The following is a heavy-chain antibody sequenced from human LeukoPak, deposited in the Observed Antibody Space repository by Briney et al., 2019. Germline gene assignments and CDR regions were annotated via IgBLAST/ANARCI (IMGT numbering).Heavy chain of an antibody. V-gene: IGHV3-30*02. Sequence: TGGSLRLSCAASGFTFSSYGMHWVRQAPGKGLEWVAFIRYDGSNKDYADSAKGRFTISRDNSKNTLYLQMNSLRAEDTAVYYCAKAQVGYCTNGVCYNRAQYYYYYMDVWGKGTTVTVSS. CDR1: GFTFSSYG. CDR3: AKAQVGYCTNGVCYNRAQYYYYYMDV. CDR2: IRYDGSNK. D-gene: IGHD2-8*01. J-gene: IGHJ6*03.